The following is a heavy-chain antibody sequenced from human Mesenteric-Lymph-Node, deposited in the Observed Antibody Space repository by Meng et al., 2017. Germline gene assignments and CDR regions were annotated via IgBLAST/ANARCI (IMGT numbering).Heavy chain of an antibody. Sequence: ASVKVSCKVSGYTLTELSMHWVRQAPGQGLEWMGRMNPNSGGTNYAQKFQGRVTMTRDTSTSTVYMELSSLRSEDTAVYYCARDLGSSSWCFDYWGQGTLVTVSS. D-gene: IGHD6-13*01. CDR2: MNPNSGGT. CDR1: GYTLTELS. J-gene: IGHJ4*02. V-gene: IGHV1-2*06. CDR3: ARDLGSSSWCFDY.